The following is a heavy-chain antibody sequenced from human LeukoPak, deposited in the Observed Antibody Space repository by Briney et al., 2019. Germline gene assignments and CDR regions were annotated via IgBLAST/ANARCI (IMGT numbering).Heavy chain of an antibody. CDR1: GGSISSSTYY. D-gene: IGHD6-6*01. CDR2: IYYTGIT. J-gene: IGHJ4*02. V-gene: IGHV4-39*01. Sequence: PSETLSLTCTVSGGSISSSTYYWGWIRQPPGKGLEWIGSIYYTGITYYNPSLKSPVTISIDTSKNQFSLKLSSVTAAGTAVYYCARLGGEYTRSSFDYWGQGTLVTVSS. CDR3: ARLGGEYTRSSFDY.